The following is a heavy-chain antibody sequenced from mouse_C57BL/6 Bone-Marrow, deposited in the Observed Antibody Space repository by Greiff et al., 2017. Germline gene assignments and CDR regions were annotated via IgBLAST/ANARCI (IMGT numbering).Heavy chain of an antibody. Sequence: EVQVVESGGGLVKPGGSLKLSCAASGFTFSSYAMSWVRQTPEKRLEWVATISDGGSYTYYPDNVKGRFTISRDNAKNNLYLQMSHLKSEDTAMYYCARDLSLDYYAMDYWGQGTSVTVSS. J-gene: IGHJ4*01. D-gene: IGHD6-5*01. CDR3: ARDLSLDYYAMDY. V-gene: IGHV5-4*01. CDR1: GFTFSSYA. CDR2: ISDGGSYT.